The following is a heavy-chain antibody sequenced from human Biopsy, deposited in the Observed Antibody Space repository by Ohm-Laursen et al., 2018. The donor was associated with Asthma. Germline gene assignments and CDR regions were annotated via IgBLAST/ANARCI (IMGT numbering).Heavy chain of an antibody. CDR3: ARKAGSCISRTCYSLDF. D-gene: IGHD2-2*01. J-gene: IGHJ4*02. V-gene: IGHV1-69*01. Sequence: GPSESLSCKSLGGTFNTYVIGWARHDPGQGRGWMGGINTVFGTTTYPQKFQDRVTITADDSTSTVYMELSSLRSEDTAVYYCARKAGSCISRTCYSLDFWGQGTLVTVSS. CDR1: GGTFNTYV. CDR2: INTVFGTT.